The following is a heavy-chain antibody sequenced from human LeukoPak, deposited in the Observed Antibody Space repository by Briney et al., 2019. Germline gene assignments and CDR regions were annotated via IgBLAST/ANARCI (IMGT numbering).Heavy chain of an antibody. D-gene: IGHD2-2*02. J-gene: IGHJ4*02. V-gene: IGHV1-18*01. Sequence: ASVKVSCKASGYTFTSYGISWVRQAPGHGLEWMGWISAYNGNTNYAQKLQGRVTMTTDTSTSTAYMELRSLRSDDTAVYYCARDRRGGCSSTSCYTGFDYWGQGTLVTVSS. CDR3: ARDRRGGCSSTSCYTGFDY. CDR1: GYTFTSYG. CDR2: ISAYNGNT.